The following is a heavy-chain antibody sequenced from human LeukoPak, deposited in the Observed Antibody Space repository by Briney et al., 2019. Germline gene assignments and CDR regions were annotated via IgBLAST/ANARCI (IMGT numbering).Heavy chain of an antibody. CDR1: GGSISSSSYY. Sequence: SETLSLTCTVSGGSISSSSYYWGWIRQPPGKGLEWIGSIYYSGSTYYNPSLKSRVTISVDTSKNQFSLKLSSVTAADTAVYYCARGQGTYYYDSSGYVYYYWGQGTLVTVSS. D-gene: IGHD3-22*01. V-gene: IGHV4-39*07. J-gene: IGHJ4*02. CDR2: IYYSGST. CDR3: ARGQGTYYYDSSGYVYYY.